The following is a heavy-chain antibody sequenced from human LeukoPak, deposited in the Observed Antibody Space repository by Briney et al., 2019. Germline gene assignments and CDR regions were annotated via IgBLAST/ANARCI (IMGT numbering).Heavy chain of an antibody. J-gene: IGHJ4*02. CDR2: IYYSGST. Sequence: SETLSLTCTVSGGSISSSSYCWGWIRQPPGKGLEWIGSIYYSGSTYYNPSLKSRVTISVDTSKNHFSLKLTSVTAADTAAYYCASLDRSNWYYFDYWGQGTLVTVSS. D-gene: IGHD6-13*01. CDR1: GGSISSSSYC. V-gene: IGHV4-39*07. CDR3: ASLDRSNWYYFDY.